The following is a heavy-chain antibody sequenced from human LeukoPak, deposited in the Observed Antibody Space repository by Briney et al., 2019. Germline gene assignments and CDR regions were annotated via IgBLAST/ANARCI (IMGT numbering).Heavy chain of an antibody. V-gene: IGHV5-51*01. Sequence: GESLQISCKGSGYSFTSYWIGWVRQMPGKGLEWTGIIYPGDSDTRYSPSFQGQVSISADKSISTAYLQWSSLKASDTAMYYCASPQSDYYDSSGYLAEDGFDIWGQGTMVTVSS. CDR1: GYSFTSYW. CDR3: ASPQSDYYDSSGYLAEDGFDI. D-gene: IGHD3-22*01. CDR2: IYPGDSDT. J-gene: IGHJ3*02.